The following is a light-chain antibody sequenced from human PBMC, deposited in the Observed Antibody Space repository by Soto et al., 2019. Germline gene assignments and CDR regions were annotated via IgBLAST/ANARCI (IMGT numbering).Light chain of an antibody. Sequence: EIVMTQSPATLSVSPGERATLSCRASQRIDTSLAWYQQRPGQAPRLLLYNAATRATGIPARFSGRGFGTEFTLTISSLQSEDFATYYCQQYQSYFLTFGPGTTVDMK. CDR3: QQYQSYFLT. J-gene: IGKJ3*01. CDR2: NAA. V-gene: IGKV3-15*01. CDR1: QRIDTS.